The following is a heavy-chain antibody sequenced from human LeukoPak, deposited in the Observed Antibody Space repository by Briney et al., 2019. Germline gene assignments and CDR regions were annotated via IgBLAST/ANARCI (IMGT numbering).Heavy chain of an antibody. V-gene: IGHV3-21*01. CDR3: ARDRLTVVVVPFDY. CDR1: GFTFSSYS. D-gene: IGHD2-15*01. Sequence: TGGSLRLSCAASGFTFSSYSMNWVRQAPGKGLEWVSSISSSSSYIYYADSVKGRFTISRDNAKNSLYLQMNSLRAEDTAVYYRARDRLTVVVVPFDYWGQGTLVTVSS. J-gene: IGHJ4*02. CDR2: ISSSSSYI.